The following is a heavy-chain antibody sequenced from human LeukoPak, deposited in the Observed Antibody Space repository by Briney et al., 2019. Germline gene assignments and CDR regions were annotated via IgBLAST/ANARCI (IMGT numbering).Heavy chain of an antibody. CDR2: IIPIFGTA. D-gene: IGHD4-23*01. J-gene: IGHJ5*02. CDR1: GGTFSSYA. V-gene: IGHV1-69*13. CDR3: ARGRWRRGSATHYWFDP. Sequence: SVKVSCKASGGTFSSYAISWVRQAPGQGLEWMGGIIPIFGTANHAQKFQGRVTITADESTSTAYMELSSLRSEDTAVYYCARGRWRRGSATHYWFDPWGQGTLVTVSS.